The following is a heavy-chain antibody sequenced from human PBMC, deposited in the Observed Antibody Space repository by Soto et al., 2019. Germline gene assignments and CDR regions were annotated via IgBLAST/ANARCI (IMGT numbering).Heavy chain of an antibody. CDR3: AKGGTPFRRELYSGSLY. V-gene: IGHV3-30*18. D-gene: IGHD1-26*01. Sequence: PWWSLRLSCSASVFTFSSYGMHWCRQAPGKGLEWVAVISYDGSNKYYADSVKGRFTISRDNSKNTLYLQMNSLRAEDTAVYYCAKGGTPFRRELYSGSLYWGQGTLVTVSS. J-gene: IGHJ4*02. CDR1: VFTFSSYG. CDR2: ISYDGSNK.